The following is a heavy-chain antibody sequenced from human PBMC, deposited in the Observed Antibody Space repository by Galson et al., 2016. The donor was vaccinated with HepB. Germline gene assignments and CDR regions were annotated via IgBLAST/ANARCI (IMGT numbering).Heavy chain of an antibody. V-gene: IGHV1-69*13. J-gene: IGHJ4*02. CDR3: AKLGFTGYYFDDY. Sequence: SVKVSCKVSGGTFTTYAISWVRQAPGQGLEWMGGIVPIFGTANYAQKFQGRVTITADESTSTAYMELGSLRSEDTAIYYCAKLGFTGYYFDDYWGQGTLVTVSS. CDR1: GGTFTTYA. D-gene: IGHD3-9*01. CDR2: IVPIFGTA.